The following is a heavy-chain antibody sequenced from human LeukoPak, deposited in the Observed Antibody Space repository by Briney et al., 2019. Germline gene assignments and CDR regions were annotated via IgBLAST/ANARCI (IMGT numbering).Heavy chain of an antibody. CDR2: IIPNLGTT. CDR3: ATTNDGGGYQWGDFFDF. D-gene: IGHD3-22*01. J-gene: IGHJ4*02. V-gene: IGHV1-69*08. Sequence: SVKVSCKVSGDTLTELSMHWVRQAPGQGLEWMGRIIPNLGTTTRAQNFQDRVTLTADKSPTTAYMELTSLTSDDTAVYYCATTNDGGGYQWGDFFDFWGQGTLVTVSS. CDR1: GDTLTELS.